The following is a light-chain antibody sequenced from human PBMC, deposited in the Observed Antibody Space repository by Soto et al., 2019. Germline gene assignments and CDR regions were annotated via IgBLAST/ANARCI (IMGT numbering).Light chain of an antibody. CDR2: DDN. J-gene: IGLJ2*01. V-gene: IGLV1-51*01. CDR3: GTWDESLGAGV. Sequence: QSVLTQPASLSATPGEKVTISCSGRGSNIGRNYVSWYRQFPGTAPQLLIYDDNKRHSGVPDRLSGSRYGTSASLAIAGLQPVDEADYYCGTWDESLGAGVFGGGTKVTVL. CDR1: GSNIGRNY.